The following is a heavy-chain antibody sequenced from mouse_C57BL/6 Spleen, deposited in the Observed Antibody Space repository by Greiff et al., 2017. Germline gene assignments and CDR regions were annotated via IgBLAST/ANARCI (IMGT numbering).Heavy chain of an antibody. J-gene: IGHJ1*03. CDR2: ISYDGSN. CDR1: GYSITSGYY. Sequence: VQLKESGPGLVKPSQSLSLTCSVTGYSITSGYYWNWIRQFPGNKLEWMGYISYDGSNNYNPSLKNRISITRDTSKNQFFLKLNSVTTEDTATYYCAREIITTVVATGYFDVWGTGTTVTVSS. CDR3: AREIITTVVATGYFDV. D-gene: IGHD1-1*01. V-gene: IGHV3-6*01.